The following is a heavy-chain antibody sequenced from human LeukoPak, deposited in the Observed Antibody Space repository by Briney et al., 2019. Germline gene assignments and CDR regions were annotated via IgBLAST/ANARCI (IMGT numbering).Heavy chain of an antibody. J-gene: IGHJ3*02. V-gene: IGHV4-34*01. CDR2: INHSGST. D-gene: IGHD5-12*01. CDR1: GGSFSGCY. CDR3: ARGRGGYRSRDAFDI. Sequence: SETLSLTCAVYGGSFSGCYWSWIRQPPGKGLEWIGEINHSGSTNYNPSLKSRVTISVDTSKNQFSLKLSSVTAADTAVYYCARGRGGYRSRDAFDIWGQGTMVTVSS.